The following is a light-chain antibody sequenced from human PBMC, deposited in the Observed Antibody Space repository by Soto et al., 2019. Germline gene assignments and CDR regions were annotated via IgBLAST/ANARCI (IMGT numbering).Light chain of an antibody. CDR1: QSVSSY. Sequence: EIGLTQSPATLSLSPGERATLSCRASQSVSSYLACYQQKPGQAPRLLIYDASNMATGIPARFSGSGAGTDFTLTISSREPEDFAVYYCQQRSNWPRWTFGQGTKVDIK. J-gene: IGKJ1*01. CDR3: QQRSNWPRWT. CDR2: DAS. V-gene: IGKV3-11*01.